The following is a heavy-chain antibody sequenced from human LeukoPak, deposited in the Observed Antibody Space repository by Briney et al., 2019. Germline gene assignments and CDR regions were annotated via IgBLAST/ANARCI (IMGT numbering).Heavy chain of an antibody. J-gene: IGHJ3*02. V-gene: IGHV1-69*06. Sequence: SVKVSCKASGGTFSSYAISWVRQAPGQGLEWMGGIIPIFGTANYAQKFQGRVTITADKSTSTAYMELSSLRSADTAVYYCATSIVMITTRAFDIWGQGTMVTVSS. D-gene: IGHD3-16*01. CDR1: GGTFSSYA. CDR2: IIPIFGTA. CDR3: ATSIVMITTRAFDI.